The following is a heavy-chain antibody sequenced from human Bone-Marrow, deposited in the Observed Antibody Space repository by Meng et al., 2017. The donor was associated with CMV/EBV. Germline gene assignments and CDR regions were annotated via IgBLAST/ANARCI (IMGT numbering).Heavy chain of an antibody. CDR2: INPNSGGT. Sequence: SGSTFTGYYIRWVRQAPGQGLEWMGWINPNSGGTNYAQKFQGRVTMTRDTSISTAYMELSRLRSDDTAVYYCARGWRDGYNYALLGYWGQGTLVTVSS. CDR1: GSTFTGYY. V-gene: IGHV1-2*02. J-gene: IGHJ4*02. CDR3: ARGWRDGYNYALLGY. D-gene: IGHD5-24*01.